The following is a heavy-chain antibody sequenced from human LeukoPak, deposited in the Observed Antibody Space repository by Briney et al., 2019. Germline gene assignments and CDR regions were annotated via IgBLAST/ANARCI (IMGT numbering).Heavy chain of an antibody. CDR2: MNPNSGNT. CDR1: GYTFTSYD. J-gene: IGHJ5*02. D-gene: IGHD6-19*01. Sequence: ASVKVSCKASGYTFTSYDINWVRQATGQGLEWMGWMNPNSGNTGYAQKFQGRVTMTRNTSISTAYMKLSSLRSEDTAVYYCARARYSSGWYAGGSWFDPWGQGTLVTVSS. CDR3: ARARYSSGWYAGGSWFDP. V-gene: IGHV1-8*01.